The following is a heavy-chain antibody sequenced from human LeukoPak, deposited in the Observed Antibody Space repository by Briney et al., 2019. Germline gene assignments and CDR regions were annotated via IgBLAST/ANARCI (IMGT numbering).Heavy chain of an antibody. CDR2: INPNSGGT. CDR1: GYTFTGYY. D-gene: IGHD3-22*01. Sequence: ASVKVSCKASGYTFTGYYMHWVRQAPGQGLEWMGWINPNSGGTNYAQKFQGRVTMTRDTSISTAYMELSRLRSDDTAVYYCARWYDSSGYYYDYWGQGTLVTVSS. CDR3: ARWYDSSGYYYDY. J-gene: IGHJ4*02. V-gene: IGHV1-2*02.